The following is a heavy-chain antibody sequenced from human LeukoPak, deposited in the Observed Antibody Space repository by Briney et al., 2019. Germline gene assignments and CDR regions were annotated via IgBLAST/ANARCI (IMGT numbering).Heavy chain of an antibody. CDR1: GVSFSGYY. V-gene: IGHV4-34*01. CDR2: INHSGST. D-gene: IGHD1-26*01. Sequence: SETLSLTCAVYGVSFSGYYWSWIRQPPGKGLEWIGEINHSGSTNYNPSLKSRVTISVDTSKNQFSLKLSSVTAADTAVYYCARLKSGSYWTHYYYYMDVWGKGTTVTISS. J-gene: IGHJ6*03. CDR3: ARLKSGSYWTHYYYYMDV.